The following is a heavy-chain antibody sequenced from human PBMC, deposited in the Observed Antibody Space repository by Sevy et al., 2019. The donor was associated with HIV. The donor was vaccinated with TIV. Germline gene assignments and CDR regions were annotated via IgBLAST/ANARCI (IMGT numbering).Heavy chain of an antibody. CDR3: VKGPHPAVTTSYALDV. CDR1: GFTFKSYG. Sequence: GGSLRLSCAASGFTFKSYGMHWVRQAPGKGLEWVTFVRNDGSTKYYADSVRGRFTASRDNSKNTLYLQMNSLRPEDTAVYYCVKGPHPAVTTSYALDVWGQRTPVTVSS. V-gene: IGHV3-30*02. D-gene: IGHD4-17*01. CDR2: VRNDGSTK. J-gene: IGHJ6*02.